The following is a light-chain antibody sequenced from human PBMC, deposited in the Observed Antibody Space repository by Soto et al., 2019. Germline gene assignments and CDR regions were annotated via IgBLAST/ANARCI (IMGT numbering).Light chain of an antibody. Sequence: QSALTQPAPVSGSPGQSITISCTGTSRDVGGYNYVSWYQQHPGKAPKLMIYDVSNRPSGVSNRFSGSKSGNTASLTISGLQAEDEADYYCSSYTSSSTLVVFGGGTKVTVL. CDR1: SRDVGGYNY. J-gene: IGLJ2*01. CDR2: DVS. V-gene: IGLV2-14*01. CDR3: SSYTSSSTLVV.